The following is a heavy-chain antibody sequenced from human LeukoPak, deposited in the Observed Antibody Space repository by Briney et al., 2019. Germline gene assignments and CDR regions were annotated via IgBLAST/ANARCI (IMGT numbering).Heavy chain of an antibody. CDR2: IRRDGSST. Sequence: GGSLTLSCAASGVTFSSYWMHWVRQPPGKGLVWVSRIRRDGSSTTYAYSVKGRFTISKDNTKHTLYLQMNSLRADDPAVYYCARDDYNRHWGQGTLVTVSS. CDR1: GVTFSSYW. J-gene: IGHJ4*02. V-gene: IGHV3-74*01. D-gene: IGHD4-11*01. CDR3: ARDDYNRH.